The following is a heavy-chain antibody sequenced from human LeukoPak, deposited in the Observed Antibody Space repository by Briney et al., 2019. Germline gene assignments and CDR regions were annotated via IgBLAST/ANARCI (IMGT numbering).Heavy chain of an antibody. J-gene: IGHJ4*02. D-gene: IGHD1-26*01. CDR3: AEEVGATYPTFDY. CDR2: IRGSGGTT. V-gene: IGHV3-23*01. Sequence: GRSRSLSCAASRVTSSKDTMGAVRHAPGGGLEWVSSIRGSGGTTYYADSVKGRFTISRDNSKNTLYLQMNSLRADDTALYYCAEEVGATYPTFDYWGQGTLVTVSS. CDR1: RVTSSKDT.